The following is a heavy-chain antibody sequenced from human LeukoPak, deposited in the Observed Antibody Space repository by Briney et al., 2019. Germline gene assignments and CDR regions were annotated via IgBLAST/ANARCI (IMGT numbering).Heavy chain of an antibody. CDR2: IISIFGTA. V-gene: IGHV1-69*13. CDR3: ARRGDYGDSLSYYTMDV. Sequence: SVKVSCKASGGTFSSYAISRVRQAPGQGLEWMGGIISIFGTANYAQKFQGRVTITADESTSTAYMELSSLRSEDTAVYYCARRGDYGDSLSYYTMDVWGQGTTVTVSS. CDR1: GGTFSSYA. D-gene: IGHD4-17*01. J-gene: IGHJ6*02.